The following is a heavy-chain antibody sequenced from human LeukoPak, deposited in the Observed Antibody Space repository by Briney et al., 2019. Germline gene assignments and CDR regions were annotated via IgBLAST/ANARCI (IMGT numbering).Heavy chain of an antibody. J-gene: IGHJ3*02. CDR2: IHHSGSA. V-gene: IGHV4-34*01. D-gene: IGHD7-27*01. CDR1: GGSFSGYY. Sequence: SSETLSLTCAVYGGSFSGYYWSWIRQPPGKGLEWIGEIHHSGSANYNPSLKSRVTILVDKSKNQFSPKLNSVTAADTAVYYCAGHWGNAFDIWGQGTMVIVSS. CDR3: AGHWGNAFDI.